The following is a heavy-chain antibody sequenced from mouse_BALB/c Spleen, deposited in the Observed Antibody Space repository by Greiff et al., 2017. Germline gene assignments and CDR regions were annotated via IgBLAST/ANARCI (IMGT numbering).Heavy chain of an antibody. V-gene: IGHV5-17*02. CDR1: GFTFSSFG. J-gene: IGHJ4*01. CDR2: ISSGSSTI. Sequence: EVMLVESGGGLVQPGGSRKLSCAASGFTFSSFGMHWVRQAPAKGLEWVAYISSGSSTIYYADTVKGRFTISRDNPKNTLFLQMTSLRSEDTAMYYCARSMGRYAMDYWGQGTSVTVSS. D-gene: IGHD4-1*01. CDR3: ARSMGRYAMDY.